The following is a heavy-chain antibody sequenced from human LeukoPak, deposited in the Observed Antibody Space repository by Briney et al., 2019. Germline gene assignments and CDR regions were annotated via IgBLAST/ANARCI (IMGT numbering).Heavy chain of an antibody. CDR3: ARGGGYDNRFDY. V-gene: IGHV4-59*01. Sequence: PSETLSLTCTVSGGSISSYYCSWIRQPPGKGLEWIGYIYYSGSTNYNPSLKSRVTISVDASKNQFSLKLTSVTAADTAVYYCARGGGYDNRFDYWGQGSLVTVSS. D-gene: IGHD5-12*01. CDR1: GGSISSYY. J-gene: IGHJ4*02. CDR2: IYYSGST.